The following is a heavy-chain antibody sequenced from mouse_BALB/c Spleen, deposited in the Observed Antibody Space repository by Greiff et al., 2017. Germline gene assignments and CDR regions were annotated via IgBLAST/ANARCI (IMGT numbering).Heavy chain of an antibody. Sequence: VQLQQSGAELVKPGASVKLSCTASGFNIKDTYMHWVKQRPEQGLEWIGRIDPANGNTKYDPKFQGKATLTADTSSNTAYLQLRSLTSEDTAVYSCARTCDCDAGYYALDYWGQGTSVTVSA. CDR1: GFNIKDTY. J-gene: IGHJ4*01. CDR3: ARTCDCDAGYYALDY. D-gene: IGHD2-4*01. V-gene: IGHV14-3*02. CDR2: IDPANGNT.